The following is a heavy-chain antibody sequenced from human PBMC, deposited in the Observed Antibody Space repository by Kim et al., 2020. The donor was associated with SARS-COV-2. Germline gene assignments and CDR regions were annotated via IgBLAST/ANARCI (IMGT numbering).Heavy chain of an antibody. J-gene: IGHJ4*02. V-gene: IGHV3-30*04. D-gene: IGHD6-19*01. CDR3: ARDPGGLRGCADD. Sequence: GGSLRLSCAASGFTFNNYAMHWVRQAPGKGLEWVAVISYDGSNKYYADSVKGRFTISRDNSKNTLYLQMNSLRAEDTAVYYCARDPGGLRGCADDWGQGT. CDR1: GFTFNNYA. CDR2: ISYDGSNK.